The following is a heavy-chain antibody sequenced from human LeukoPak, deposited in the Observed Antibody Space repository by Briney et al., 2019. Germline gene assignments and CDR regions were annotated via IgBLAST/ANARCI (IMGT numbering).Heavy chain of an antibody. CDR1: GFTFSSYA. D-gene: IGHD2-15*01. V-gene: IGHV3-23*01. J-gene: IGHJ4*02. CDR3: AKDGIMVVAATPVDC. CDR2: ISGSGGST. Sequence: GGSLRLSCAASGFTFSSYAMSWVRQAPGKGLEWVSAISGSGGSTYYADSVKGRFTISRDNSKNTLYLQMNSLRAEDTAVYYCAKDGIMVVAATPVDCWGQGTLVTVSS.